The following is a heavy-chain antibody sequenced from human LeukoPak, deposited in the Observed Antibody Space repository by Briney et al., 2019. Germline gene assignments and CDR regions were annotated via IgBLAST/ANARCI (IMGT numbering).Heavy chain of an antibody. CDR1: GGSFSNYY. J-gene: IGHJ6*03. Sequence: SETLSLTCAVYGGSFSNYYWSWIRQSPGKGLEWIGEINDSGTINYNPSLMSRVTISVDKSKNQFSLKLSTVTAADTAVYYCARRWNYGRNYYIDVWGKGATVSVSS. V-gene: IGHV4-34*01. CDR2: INDSGTI. CDR3: ARRWNYGRNYYIDV. D-gene: IGHD1-7*01.